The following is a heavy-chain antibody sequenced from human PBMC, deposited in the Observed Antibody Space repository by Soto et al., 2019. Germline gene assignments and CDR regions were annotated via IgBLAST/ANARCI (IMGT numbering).Heavy chain of an antibody. V-gene: IGHV3-48*02. CDR2: ISGSSSSI. CDR3: ARGSGSYYYYYYGMDV. Sequence: GKGLEWVSAISGSSSSIYYADAVKGRFTISRDNAKNSLYLQMNSLRDEDTAVYYCARGSGSYYYYYYGMDVWGQGTTVTVSS. D-gene: IGHD3-10*01. J-gene: IGHJ6*02.